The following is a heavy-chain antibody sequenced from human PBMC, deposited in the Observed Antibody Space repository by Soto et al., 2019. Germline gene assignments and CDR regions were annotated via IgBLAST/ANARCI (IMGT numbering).Heavy chain of an antibody. CDR2: IGSSGSGI. CDR3: ARDSTDSGSLDY. Sequence: DVQLVESGGDLVQPGGSLRLSCAASGFTFSRYEMNWVRQAPGKGLEWVSYIGSSGSGIYYAGFVKGRFTISRDNAKKSMERQMNSLRAEDTAVYYCARDSTDSGSLDYWGQGTLVTVSS. V-gene: IGHV3-48*03. CDR1: GFTFSRYE. D-gene: IGHD1-26*01. J-gene: IGHJ4*02.